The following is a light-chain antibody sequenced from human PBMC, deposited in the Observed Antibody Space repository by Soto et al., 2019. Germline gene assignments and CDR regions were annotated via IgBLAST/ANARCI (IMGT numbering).Light chain of an antibody. CDR1: QGIGTW. J-gene: IGKJ5*01. V-gene: IGKV1-12*01. CDR2: AAS. CDR3: QQASSFPIT. Sequence: DIQMTQSPSSLSASVGDRVTITCQASQGIGTWLAWYQQKPGKAPNPLIFAASNLQSGVPSRFSGSASGTDFTLTISSLQPEDFATYYCQQASSFPITFAHGTRLEI.